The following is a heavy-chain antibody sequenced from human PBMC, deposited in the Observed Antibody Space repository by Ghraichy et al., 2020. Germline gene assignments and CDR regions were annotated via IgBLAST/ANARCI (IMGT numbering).Heavy chain of an antibody. CDR3: TRDNPPIEMSTRGAFEF. D-gene: IGHD5-24*01. J-gene: IGHJ3*01. Sequence: SETRSLTCTVSGTSITKYYWSWIRQPPGKGLEWMGYIYYTGITNYNPSLESRVTISVDTSKNQFSLKLSSVTAADTAVYYCTRDNPPIEMSTRGAFEFWGQGTMVTVSS. CDR2: IYYTGIT. V-gene: IGHV4-59*01. CDR1: GTSITKYY.